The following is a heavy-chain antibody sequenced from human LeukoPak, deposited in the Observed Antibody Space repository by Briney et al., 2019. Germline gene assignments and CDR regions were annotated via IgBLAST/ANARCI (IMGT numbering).Heavy chain of an antibody. CDR2: IYPGDSDT. V-gene: IGHV5-51*01. Sequence: GESLKISCKSSGYSFTDFWIAWVRQMPGKGLEWMGIIYPGDSDTRYSPSFQGQVTISADKSITTVYLQWASLKASDAAMYYCARSSDVGSTWSPFDYWGQGTLVTVSS. D-gene: IGHD6-13*01. J-gene: IGHJ4*02. CDR1: GYSFTDFW. CDR3: ARSSDVGSTWSPFDY.